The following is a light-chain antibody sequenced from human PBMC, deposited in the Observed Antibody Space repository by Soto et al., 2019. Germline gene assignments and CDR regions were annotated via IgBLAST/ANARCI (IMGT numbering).Light chain of an antibody. Sequence: EIVMTQSPATLSVSPGGRATLSCRASQSVSSNLAWYRQRPGQPPRLLIYGASTRATGIPARFSGSGSGTEFTLTISSLQSEDSAVYYCQQYHHWPPLTFVGGTKVEIK. CDR1: QSVSSN. J-gene: IGKJ4*01. CDR2: GAS. CDR3: QQYHHWPPLT. V-gene: IGKV3D-15*01.